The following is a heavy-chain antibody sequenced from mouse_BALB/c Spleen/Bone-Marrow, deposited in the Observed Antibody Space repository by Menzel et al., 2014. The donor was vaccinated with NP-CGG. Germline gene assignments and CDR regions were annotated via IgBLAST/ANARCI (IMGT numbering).Heavy chain of an antibody. CDR1: GYSFTGYY. D-gene: IGHD2-12*01. CDR3: ASYDGGFAY. CDR2: INPYNGAT. V-gene: IGHV1-31*01. J-gene: IGHJ3*01. Sequence: VQLKQSGPELVKPGASVKISCKASGYSFTGYYMHWVRQSHVKSLEWIGRINPYNGATSYNQNFKDKASLTVDKSSSTAYMELHSRTSEDSAVYYCASYDGGFAYWGQGTLVTVSA.